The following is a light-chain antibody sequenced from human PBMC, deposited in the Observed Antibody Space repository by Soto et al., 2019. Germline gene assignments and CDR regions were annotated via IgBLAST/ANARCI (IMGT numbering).Light chain of an antibody. V-gene: IGKV3-15*01. CDR1: QSVSSH. CDR3: QQYNNWPPIT. Sequence: VRTQSPATLSVSPGERAIISGRASQSVSSHLAWYQPKPCQAPSLLIYGASASATGIPGRFSGSGSGTEFTLTISSLQSEDFAVYYSQQYNNWPPITFGQGTRLEIK. J-gene: IGKJ5*01. CDR2: GAS.